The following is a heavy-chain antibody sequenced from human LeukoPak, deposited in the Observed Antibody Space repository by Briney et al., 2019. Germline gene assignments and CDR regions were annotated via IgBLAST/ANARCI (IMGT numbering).Heavy chain of an antibody. J-gene: IGHJ4*02. D-gene: IGHD1-26*01. Sequence: SETLSLTCAVYGGSFSVYYWSWIRQPPGKGLEWIGEINHSGNINYNPSLKSRVTISIDTSKNQFSLKLSSVTAADTAVYYCARGRPVTGSFYFDYWGQGTLVTVSS. CDR3: ARGRPVTGSFYFDY. CDR2: INHSGNI. V-gene: IGHV4-34*01. CDR1: GGSFSVYY.